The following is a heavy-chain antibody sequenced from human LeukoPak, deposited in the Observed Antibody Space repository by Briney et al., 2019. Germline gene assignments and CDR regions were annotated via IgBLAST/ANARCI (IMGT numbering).Heavy chain of an antibody. CDR1: GFNFSSFG. D-gene: IGHD4-23*01. CDR2: IRYDGINK. Sequence: GGSLRLSCAASGFNFSSFGMHWVRQAPGKGLEWVTFIRYDGINKYYADSVKGRFTISRDNSGNTMHLQINSLRPEDTAVYYCARSYGGNYFDYWGQGTLVTVSS. CDR3: ARSYGGNYFDY. V-gene: IGHV3-30*02. J-gene: IGHJ4*02.